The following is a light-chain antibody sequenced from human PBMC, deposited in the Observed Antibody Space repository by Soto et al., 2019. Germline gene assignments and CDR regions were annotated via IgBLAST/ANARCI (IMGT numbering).Light chain of an antibody. CDR3: QVWDSSTDHYV. CDR1: NIGSKS. CDR2: DDR. V-gene: IGLV3-21*02. J-gene: IGLJ1*01. Sequence: SYELTQPPSMSVAPGQTARVTCGGYNIGSKSVHWYQQRPGQAPVLVVYDDRDRPSGIPERFSGSNSGNTATLTISRVEAEDEADYYCQVWDSSTDHYVFGTGTKLT.